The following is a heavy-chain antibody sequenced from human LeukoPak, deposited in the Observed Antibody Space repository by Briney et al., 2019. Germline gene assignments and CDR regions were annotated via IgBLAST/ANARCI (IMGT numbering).Heavy chain of an antibody. J-gene: IGHJ4*02. CDR2: IKQDGSEK. CDR1: GFTFSNAW. CDR3: ARDLGFGELADY. V-gene: IGHV3-7*01. Sequence: GGSLRLSCAASGFTFSNAWMSWVRQAPGKGLEWVANIKQDGSEKYYVDSVKGRFTISRDNAKNSLYLQMNSLRAEDTAVYYCARDLGFGELADYWGQGTLVTVSS. D-gene: IGHD3-10*01.